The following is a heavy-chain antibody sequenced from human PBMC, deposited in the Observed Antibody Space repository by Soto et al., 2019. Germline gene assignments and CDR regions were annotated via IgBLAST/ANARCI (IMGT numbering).Heavy chain of an antibody. CDR1: GFTVSSNY. J-gene: IGHJ6*02. Sequence: GGSLRLSCAASGFTVSSNYMSWVRQAPGKGLEWVSVIYSGGSTYYADSVKGRFTISRDNSKNTLYLQMNSLRAEDTAVYYCARGALPHYYGMDVWGQGTTVTVSS. V-gene: IGHV3-53*01. CDR2: IYSGGST. CDR3: ARGALPHYYGMDV.